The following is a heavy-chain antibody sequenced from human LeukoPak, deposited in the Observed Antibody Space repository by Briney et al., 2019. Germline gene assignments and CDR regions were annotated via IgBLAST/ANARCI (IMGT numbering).Heavy chain of an antibody. CDR2: LYPGDSDT. CDR1: GYSFTNYW. CDR3: ARRAEAAEYFNY. V-gene: IGHV5-51*01. D-gene: IGHD1-14*01. Sequence: GESLKISCKGSGYSFTNYWIGWVRQMPGKGLEWMGILYPGDSDTRCSPSFQGQVTISADRSISTAYLQWSSLKASDTAIYYCARRAEAAEYFNYWGQGTLVTVSS. J-gene: IGHJ1*01.